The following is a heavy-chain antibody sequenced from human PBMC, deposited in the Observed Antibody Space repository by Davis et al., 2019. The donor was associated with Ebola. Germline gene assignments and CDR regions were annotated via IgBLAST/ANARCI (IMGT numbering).Heavy chain of an antibody. CDR2: ISWDGGST. D-gene: IGHD2-2*01. CDR3: ARSLGDIVLVPAALVPDY. Sequence: GESLKISCAASGFTFDDYTMHWVRQAPGKGLEWVSLISWDGGSTYYADSVKGRFTISRDNAKNSLYLQMNGLRDEDTAVYYCARSLGDIVLVPAALVPDYWGQGTLVTVSS. V-gene: IGHV3-43*01. J-gene: IGHJ4*02. CDR1: GFTFDDYT.